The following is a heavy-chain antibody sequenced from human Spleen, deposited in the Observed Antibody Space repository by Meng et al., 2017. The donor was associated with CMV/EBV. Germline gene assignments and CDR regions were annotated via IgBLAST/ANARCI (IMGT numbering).Heavy chain of an antibody. J-gene: IGHJ6*02. CDR1: GFTFSKYA. CDR2: IWYDGSNK. CDR3: ARDVSSGYCSSTSCYRGYYYYGMDV. D-gene: IGHD2-2*01. V-gene: IGHV3-30*04. Sequence: GESLKISCAASGFTFSKYAMSWVRQAPGKGLEWVAVIWYDGSNKYYADSVKGRFTISRDNSKNTLYLQMNSLRAEDTAVYYCARDVSSGYCSSTSCYRGYYYYGMDVWGQGTTVTVSS.